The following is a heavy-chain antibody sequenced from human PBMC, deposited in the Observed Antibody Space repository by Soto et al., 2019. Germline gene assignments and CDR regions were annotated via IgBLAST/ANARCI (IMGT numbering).Heavy chain of an antibody. J-gene: IGHJ4*02. V-gene: IGHV3-72*01. CDR3: TRFITGTTSSDY. Sequence: EVQLVESGGGLVQPGGSLRLSCAGSGFTFSDYYIDWVRQAPGKGLEWVGRSRDKGNSYSTDYAASGKGRFTISRDASKNSLFLQMNSLKTEDTALYYCTRFITGTTSSDYLGQGTLVTVSS. CDR2: SRDKGNSYST. CDR1: GFTFSDYY. D-gene: IGHD1-7*01.